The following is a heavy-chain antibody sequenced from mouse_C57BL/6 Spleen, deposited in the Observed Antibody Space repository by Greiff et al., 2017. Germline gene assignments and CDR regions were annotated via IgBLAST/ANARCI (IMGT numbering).Heavy chain of an antibody. CDR2: IYPGNSDT. D-gene: IGHD2-3*01. CDR3: TGGYLDYYAMDY. V-gene: IGHV1-5*01. CDR1: GYTFTSYW. Sequence: VQLQQSGTVLARPGASVKMSCKTSGYTFTSYWMHWVKQRPGQGLEWIGAIYPGNSDTSYNQKFKGKDKLTAVTSASTVYMELSSLTNEDSAVYYCTGGYLDYYAMDYWGQGTSVTVSS. J-gene: IGHJ4*01.